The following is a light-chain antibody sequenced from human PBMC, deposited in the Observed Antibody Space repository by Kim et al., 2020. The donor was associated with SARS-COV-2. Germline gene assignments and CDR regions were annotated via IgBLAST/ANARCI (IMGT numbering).Light chain of an antibody. V-gene: IGKV4-1*01. CDR1: QGILYSSNNQNC. CDR3: QQYYGSPS. Sequence: RATFKCKSSQGILYSSNNQNCLAWDQQKPGQPPRLLIYWASTRASGVPDRFSGSGSATDFTLTISSLQAEDVAVYYCQQYYGSPSFGQGTKVDIK. CDR2: WAS. J-gene: IGKJ1*01.